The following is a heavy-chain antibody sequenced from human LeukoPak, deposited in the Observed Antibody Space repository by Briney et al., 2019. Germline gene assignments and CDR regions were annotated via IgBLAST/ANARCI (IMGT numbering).Heavy chain of an antibody. CDR2: MNPNSGNT. J-gene: IGHJ3*02. CDR1: GYTFSTYD. Sequence: ASVKVSCKASGYTFSTYDIYWVRQAPGQGLEWMGWMNPNSGNTGYAQEFQGRVAMTRDTSISTAYMELRSLISDDTAVYYCARGGTIYDTILEDPFDIWGQGTMVTVSS. D-gene: IGHD3-22*01. V-gene: IGHV1-8*01. CDR3: ARGGTIYDTILEDPFDI.